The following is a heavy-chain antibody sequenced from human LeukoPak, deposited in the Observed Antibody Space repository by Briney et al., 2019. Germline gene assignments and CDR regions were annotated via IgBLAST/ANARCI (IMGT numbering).Heavy chain of an antibody. Sequence: SVKVSCEASGFTFTNSAMQWVRQARGQRLEWIGWIVVGNGNTNYAQKFQERVTITRDMSASTAYMELSSLRSEDTAVYYCAAVGATTFWYFDLWGRGTLVTVSS. V-gene: IGHV1-58*02. CDR2: IVVGNGNT. CDR3: AAVGATTFWYFDL. J-gene: IGHJ2*01. CDR1: GFTFTNSA. D-gene: IGHD1-26*01.